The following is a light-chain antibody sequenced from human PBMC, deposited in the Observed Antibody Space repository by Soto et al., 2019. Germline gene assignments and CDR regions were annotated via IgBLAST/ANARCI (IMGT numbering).Light chain of an antibody. V-gene: IGKV1-5*01. CDR2: DAT. CDR1: QSISSW. CDR3: QHYNSYLIT. Sequence: DIQMTQSPSTLSASVGDRVTITCRASQSISSWLAWYQQKPGKAPKLLINDATSLESGVPSRFSGSGSGTEFTLTISSLQPDDFATYYCQHYNSYLITFGQGTRLEIK. J-gene: IGKJ5*01.